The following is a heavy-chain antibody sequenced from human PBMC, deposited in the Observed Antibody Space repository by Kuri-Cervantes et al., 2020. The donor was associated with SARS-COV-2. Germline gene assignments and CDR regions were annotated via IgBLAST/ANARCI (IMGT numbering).Heavy chain of an antibody. CDR1: GFTFSSYS. J-gene: IGHJ6*02. CDR3: ARGGGFGELDYYYGMDV. V-gene: IGHV3-23*01. D-gene: IGHD3-10*01. Sequence: GESLKISCAASGFTFSSYSMNWVRQAPGKGLEWVSAISGSGGSTYYADSVKGRFTISRDNSKNTLYLQMNSLRAEDTAVYYCARGGGFGELDYYYGMDVWGQGTTVTVSS. CDR2: ISGSGGST.